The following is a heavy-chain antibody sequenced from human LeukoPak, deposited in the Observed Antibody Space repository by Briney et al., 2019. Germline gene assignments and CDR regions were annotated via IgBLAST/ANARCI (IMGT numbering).Heavy chain of an antibody. Sequence: SETLSLTCSVSGTSISSHYWSWIRQPPGKGLEWIGYLYYSGSTHYNPSLRSRATISVDMSKSQFSLQLRSVTAADTAVYYCATKFSIMDYYHYGMDIWGQGTTATVSS. D-gene: IGHD2-2*03. CDR1: GTSISSHY. CDR2: LYYSGST. V-gene: IGHV4-59*08. CDR3: ATKFSIMDYYHYGMDI. J-gene: IGHJ6*02.